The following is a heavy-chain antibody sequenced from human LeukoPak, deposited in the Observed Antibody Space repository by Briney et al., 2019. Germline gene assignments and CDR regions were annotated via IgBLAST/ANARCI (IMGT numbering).Heavy chain of an antibody. CDR3: ARRRKGIAAAGRGLWYFDL. CDR2: INHSGST. V-gene: IGHV4-34*01. CDR1: GFTFSSYW. Sequence: GSLRLSCAASGFTFSSYWMSWVRQPPGKGLEWIGEINHSGSTNYNPSLKSRVTISVDTSKNQFSLKLSSVTAADTAVYYCARRRKGIAAAGRGLWYFDLWGRGTLVTVSS. J-gene: IGHJ2*01. D-gene: IGHD6-13*01.